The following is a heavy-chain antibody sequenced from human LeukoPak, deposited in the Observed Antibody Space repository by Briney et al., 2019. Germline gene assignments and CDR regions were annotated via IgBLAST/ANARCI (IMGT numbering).Heavy chain of an antibody. V-gene: IGHV4-4*07. CDR2: IFLRGST. D-gene: IGHD2-15*01. CDR1: GGSISGSY. Sequence: TSETLSLTCTVSGGSISGSYWSWVRQPAGKGLEWIGRIFLRGSTNYNPSLKSRVTMSVDTSKSQFSLKLSSVTAADTAVYYCARSGIGYFDYWGQGTLVTVSS. J-gene: IGHJ4*02. CDR3: ARSGIGYFDY.